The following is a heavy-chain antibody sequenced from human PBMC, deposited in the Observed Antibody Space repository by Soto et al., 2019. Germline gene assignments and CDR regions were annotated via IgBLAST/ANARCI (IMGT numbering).Heavy chain of an antibody. Sequence: GGSLRLSCAASGFTFSSYAMSWVRQAPGKGLEWVSAISGSGGSTYYADSVKGRFTISRDNSKNTLYLQMNSLRAEDTAVYYCARDTYYDILTGSVGLFDIWGQGTMVTVSS. D-gene: IGHD3-9*01. CDR2: ISGSGGST. CDR3: ARDTYYDILTGSVGLFDI. V-gene: IGHV3-23*01. CDR1: GFTFSSYA. J-gene: IGHJ3*02.